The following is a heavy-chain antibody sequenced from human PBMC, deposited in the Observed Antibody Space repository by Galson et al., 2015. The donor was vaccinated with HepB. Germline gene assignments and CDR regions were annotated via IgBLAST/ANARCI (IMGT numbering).Heavy chain of an antibody. CDR1: GFSFSSYG. D-gene: IGHD3-16*02. CDR3: AKAPPPWGFRLGELSLWGFDY. CDR2: TSYDGINK. J-gene: IGHJ4*02. V-gene: IGHV3-30*18. Sequence: SLRLSCAASGFSFSSYGMHWVRQAPGKGLEWVAVTSYDGINKYYADSVKGRFTISRDNSKYTLYLQMNSLRTEDTAVYYCAKAPPPWGFRLGELSLWGFDYWGQGTLVTVSS.